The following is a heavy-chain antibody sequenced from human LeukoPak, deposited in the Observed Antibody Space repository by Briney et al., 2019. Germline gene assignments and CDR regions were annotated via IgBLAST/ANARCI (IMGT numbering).Heavy chain of an antibody. V-gene: IGHV3-30-3*01. D-gene: IGHD6-19*01. J-gene: IGHJ5*02. CDR3: ARDEGGKYSSGWMSNWFDP. CDR2: VSHDGNDK. Sequence: GVSLRLSCAASGFTFSTFTMHWVRQAPGKGLEGVAVVSHDGNDKFYADSVRGRFTISRDNSKNTLSLQMNSLRPEDTAVYYCARDEGGKYSSGWMSNWFDPWGQGTLVTVSS. CDR1: GFTFSTFT.